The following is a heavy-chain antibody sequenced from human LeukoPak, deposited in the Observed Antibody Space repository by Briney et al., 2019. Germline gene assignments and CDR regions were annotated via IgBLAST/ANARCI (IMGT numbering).Heavy chain of an antibody. CDR3: ARGRGVLRFLEWLGFFDY. CDR1: GGSFSGYY. J-gene: IGHJ4*02. CDR2: INHSGST. D-gene: IGHD3-3*01. Sequence: SETLSLTCAVYGGSFSGYYWSWIRQPPGKGLEWIGEINHSGSTNYNPSLKSRVTISVDTSKNQFSLKLSPVTAADTAVYYCARGRGVLRFLEWLGFFDYWGQGTLVTVSS. V-gene: IGHV4-34*01.